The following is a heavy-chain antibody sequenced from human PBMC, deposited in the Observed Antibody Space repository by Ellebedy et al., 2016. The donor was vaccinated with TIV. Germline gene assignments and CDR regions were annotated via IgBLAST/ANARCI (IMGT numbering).Heavy chain of an antibody. J-gene: IGHJ3*02. V-gene: IGHV1-69*02. D-gene: IGHD5-18*01. CDR2: ITPILGIT. CDR3: ASSPSGYSYGDDPFDI. Sequence: ASVKVSCKASGDIFRSHSISWVRQAPGQGLEWMGRITPILGITNYAQKFQGRVTIIADRYTSTAYMELSSLRSEDTAVFYCASSPSGYSYGDDPFDIWGQGTMVTVSS. CDR1: GDIFRSHS.